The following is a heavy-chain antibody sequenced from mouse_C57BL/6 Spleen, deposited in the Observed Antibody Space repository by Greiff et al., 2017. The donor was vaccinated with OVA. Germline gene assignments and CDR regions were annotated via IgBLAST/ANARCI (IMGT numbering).Heavy chain of an antibody. V-gene: IGHV1-42*01. D-gene: IGHD1-2*01. CDR1: GYSFTGYY. Sequence: EVMLVESGPELVKPGASVKISCKASGYSFTGYYMNWVKQSPEKSLEWIGEINPSTGGTTYNQKFKAKATLTVDKSSSTAYMQLKSLTSEDSAVYYCARSGTAYYFDYWGQGTTLTVSS. CDR3: ARSGTAYYFDY. J-gene: IGHJ2*01. CDR2: INPSTGGT.